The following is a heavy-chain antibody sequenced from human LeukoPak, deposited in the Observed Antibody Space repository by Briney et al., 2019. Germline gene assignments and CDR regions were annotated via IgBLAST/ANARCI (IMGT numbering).Heavy chain of an antibody. CDR1: GFTFDDYG. D-gene: IGHD3-22*01. CDR2: INRNGGST. CDR3: ARVTAYYDSSGYSGYYYFDY. J-gene: IGHJ4*02. V-gene: IGHV3-20*04. Sequence: PGGSLRLSCASSGFTFDDYGMSWVRQAPGRGLEWVSGINRNGGSTGYADSVKGRFTISRDNAKNSLYLQMNSLRAEDTALYYCARVTAYYDSSGYSGYYYFDYWGQGTLVTVSS.